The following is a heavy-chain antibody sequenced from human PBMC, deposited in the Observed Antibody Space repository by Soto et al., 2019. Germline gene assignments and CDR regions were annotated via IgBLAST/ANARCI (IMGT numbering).Heavy chain of an antibody. D-gene: IGHD5-18*01. CDR1: GYLISSGYY. V-gene: IGHV2-5*01. CDR2: IFWNDDE. J-gene: IGHJ4*02. Sequence: TLSLTCSVSGYLISSGYYWGWVRQTPGKALEWLALIFWNDDERYSPSLKSRLTITKDTSKNQVVLTMTNMDPVDTATYYCVHTGYSYDPFGYWGRGTLVTVSS. CDR3: VHTGYSYDPFGY.